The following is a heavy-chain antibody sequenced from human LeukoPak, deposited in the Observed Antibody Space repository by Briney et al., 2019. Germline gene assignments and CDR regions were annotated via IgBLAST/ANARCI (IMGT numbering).Heavy chain of an antibody. J-gene: IGHJ5*02. V-gene: IGHV3-21*01. CDR1: GFTFGNFN. Sequence: GGSLRLSCAASGFTFGNFNLNWVRQAPGKGLEWVSSISSSGSYIYYADSVKGRFTISRDNAKNSLYLQMNSLGAEDTAVYYCAGEQNVDTTMVKFDPWGQGTLVTVSS. CDR2: ISSSGSYI. D-gene: IGHD5-18*01. CDR3: AGEQNVDTTMVKFDP.